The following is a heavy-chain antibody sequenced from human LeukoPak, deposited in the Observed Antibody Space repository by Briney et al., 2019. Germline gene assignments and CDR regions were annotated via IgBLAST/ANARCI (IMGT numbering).Heavy chain of an antibody. J-gene: IGHJ3*02. CDR3: ARSRIWFGEFPDAFDI. D-gene: IGHD3-10*01. CDR2: IIPIFGTA. V-gene: IGHV1-69*13. CDR1: GGTFSSYA. Sequence: SVKVSCKASGGTFSSYAISWVRQAPGQWLEWMGGIIPIFGTANYAQKFQGRVTITADESTSTAYMELSSLRSEDTAVYYCARSRIWFGEFPDAFDIWGQGTMVTVSS.